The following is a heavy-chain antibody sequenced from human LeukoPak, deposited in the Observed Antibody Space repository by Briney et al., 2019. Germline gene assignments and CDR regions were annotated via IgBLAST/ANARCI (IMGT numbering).Heavy chain of an antibody. D-gene: IGHD6-6*01. CDR1: GDSISGYY. V-gene: IGHV4-4*07. CDR3: AXXXRPXXXILDX. CDR2: IYTSETT. Sequence: SETLSLTCTVSGDSISGYYWSWIRQPAGKRLEWIGRIYTSETTNYNPSLRSRVTMSVDTSKNQFSLRLSSVTAADAAVYYSAXXXRPXXXILDXWGQGTLVTVS. J-gene: IGHJ4*02.